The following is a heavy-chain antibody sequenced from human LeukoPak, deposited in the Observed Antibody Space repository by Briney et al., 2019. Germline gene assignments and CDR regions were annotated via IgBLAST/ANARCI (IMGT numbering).Heavy chain of an antibody. Sequence: GGSLRLSCAASGFTFSSYAMSWVRQAPGEGLERVSAISGSGGSTYYADSVKGRFTISRDNSKNTLYLQMNSLRAEDTAVYYCAKSGSGYYYDSSGLDYWGQGTLVTVSS. CDR2: ISGSGGST. CDR3: AKSGSGYYYDSSGLDY. V-gene: IGHV3-23*01. CDR1: GFTFSSYA. D-gene: IGHD3-22*01. J-gene: IGHJ4*02.